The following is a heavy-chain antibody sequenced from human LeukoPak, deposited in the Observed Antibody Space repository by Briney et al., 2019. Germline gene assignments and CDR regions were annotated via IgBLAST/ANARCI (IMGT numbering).Heavy chain of an antibody. CDR1: GGTFSSYA. V-gene: IGHV1-69*04. D-gene: IGHD3-22*01. Sequence: ASVKVSCKASGGTFSSYAISWVRQAPGQGLEWMGRIIPIFGIANYPQKFQGRVTITADKSTSTAYMELSSLRSEDTAVYYCATYYYDSSGYFRAGYYFDYWGQGTLVTVSS. J-gene: IGHJ4*02. CDR2: IIPIFGIA. CDR3: ATYYYDSSGYFRAGYYFDY.